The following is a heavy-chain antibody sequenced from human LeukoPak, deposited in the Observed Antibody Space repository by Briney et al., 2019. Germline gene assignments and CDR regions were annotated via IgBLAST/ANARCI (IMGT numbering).Heavy chain of an antibody. D-gene: IGHD3-10*01. CDR3: ARSMVRGVYYYYMDV. Sequence: GGSLRLSCAASGFTFSSYSMNWVRQAPGKGLEWVSSISSSSSYIYYADSVKGRFTISRDNAKNSLYLQMNSLRAEDTAVYYCARSMVRGVYYYYMDVWGKGTTVTVSS. CDR1: GFTFSSYS. J-gene: IGHJ6*03. V-gene: IGHV3-21*01. CDR2: ISSSSSYI.